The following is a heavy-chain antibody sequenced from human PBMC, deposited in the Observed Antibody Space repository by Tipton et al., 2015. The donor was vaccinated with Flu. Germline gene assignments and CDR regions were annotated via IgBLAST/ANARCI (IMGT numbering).Heavy chain of an antibody. Sequence: SLRLSCAASGFTFSNHWMHWVRQAPGKGLVWVSHIYNGGSVTNYADSVRGRFTISRDNAKNTLYLQMNSLRPEDAGGYYCAKDVVGWGGNGGNLESWGQGTLVIVSS. CDR1: GFTFSNHW. CDR3: AKDVVGWGGNGGNLES. J-gene: IGHJ4*02. V-gene: IGHV3-74*01. CDR2: IYNGGSVT. D-gene: IGHD4-23*01.